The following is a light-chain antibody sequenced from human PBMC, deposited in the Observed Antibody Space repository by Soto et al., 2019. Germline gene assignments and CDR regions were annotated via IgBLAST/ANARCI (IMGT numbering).Light chain of an antibody. J-gene: IGLJ1*01. Sequence: QSVLTQPASVSGSPGQSITISCTGTSSDIGSYSVVSWYQQHPGTAPKLMIYEVDKRPSGVSHRFSGSKSGNTASLTISGLQSEDEADYYCCSYARSTTFVFGGGTKVTVL. CDR3: CSYARSTTFV. CDR1: SSDIGSYSV. V-gene: IGLV2-23*02. CDR2: EVD.